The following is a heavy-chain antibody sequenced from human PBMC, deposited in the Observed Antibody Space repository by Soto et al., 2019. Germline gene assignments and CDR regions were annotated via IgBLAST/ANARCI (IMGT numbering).Heavy chain of an antibody. V-gene: IGHV3-23*01. Sequence: GGSLRLSCVASRFSFSSYERSWVRQAAGKGLEWVSRVSLTGDRTNYAGSVKGRFTVSRDNFKNTLYLEMDSLRPEDTAIYYCARGGGYCTPTSCAIDSWGRGTPVTVYS. CDR3: ARGGGYCTPTSCAIDS. D-gene: IGHD2-8*01. CDR1: RFSFSSYE. J-gene: IGHJ4*02. CDR2: VSLTGDRT.